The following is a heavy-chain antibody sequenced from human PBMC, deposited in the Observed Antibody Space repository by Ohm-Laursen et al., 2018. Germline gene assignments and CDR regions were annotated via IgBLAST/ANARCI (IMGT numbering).Heavy chain of an antibody. Sequence: SLRLSCSASGFTFSSYGMHWVRQAPGKGLEWVAVISYDGSNKYYADSVKGRFTISRDNSKNTLYLQMNSLRAEDTAVYYCAKSNYYDSSGLDYWGQGTLVTVSS. J-gene: IGHJ4*02. CDR3: AKSNYYDSSGLDY. CDR1: GFTFSSYG. CDR2: ISYDGSNK. V-gene: IGHV3-30*18. D-gene: IGHD3-22*01.